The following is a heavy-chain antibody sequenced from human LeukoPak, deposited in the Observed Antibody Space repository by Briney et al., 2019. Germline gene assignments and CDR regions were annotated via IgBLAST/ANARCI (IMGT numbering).Heavy chain of an antibody. V-gene: IGHV3-30-3*01. CDR1: GFTFSSYA. CDR3: AKDGGLWVSAHWGDS. J-gene: IGHJ4*02. CDR2: ISYDGSNK. D-gene: IGHD7-27*01. Sequence: GGSLRLSCAASGFTFSSYAMNWVRQAPGKGLEWVALISYDGSNKNYADSVKGRFTISRDNSKNTLFLQMNSLRAEDTAVYYCAKDGGLWVSAHWGDSWGRGTLVTVSS.